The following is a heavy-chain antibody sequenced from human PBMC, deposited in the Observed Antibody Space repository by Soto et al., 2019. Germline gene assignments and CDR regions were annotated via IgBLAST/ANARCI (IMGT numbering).Heavy chain of an antibody. D-gene: IGHD2-2*01. CDR2: ISYDGSNK. Sequence: PGGSLRLSCAASGFTFSSYGMHWVRQAPGKGLEWVAVISYDGSNKYYADSVKGRFTISRDNSKNTLYLQMNSLRAGDTAVYYCAKGIVVVPAAISHYYGMDVWGQGTTVTVSS. CDR1: GFTFSSYG. V-gene: IGHV3-30*18. J-gene: IGHJ6*02. CDR3: AKGIVVVPAAISHYYGMDV.